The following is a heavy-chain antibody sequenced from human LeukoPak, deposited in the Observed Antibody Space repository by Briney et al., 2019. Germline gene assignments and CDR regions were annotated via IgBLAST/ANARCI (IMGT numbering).Heavy chain of an antibody. CDR2: VSSGSSTI. CDR3: ARDVPYYYESSGYYSLGFDI. CDR1: GFTFSSYA. Sequence: GGSLRLSCAASGFTFSSYAMHWVRQAPGKGLEWVSYVSSGSSTIYYADSVKGRFTVSRDNGKRSLYLHMNSLRAEDTAMYYCARDVPYYYESSGYYSLGFDIWGQGTMVTVSS. V-gene: IGHV3-48*04. D-gene: IGHD3-22*01. J-gene: IGHJ3*02.